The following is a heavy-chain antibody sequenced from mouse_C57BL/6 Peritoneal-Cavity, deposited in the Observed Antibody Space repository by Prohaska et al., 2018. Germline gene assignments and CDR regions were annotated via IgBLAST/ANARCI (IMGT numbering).Heavy chain of an antibody. CDR2: IYPGSGNT. J-gene: IGHJ1*03. D-gene: IGHD1-1*01. V-gene: IGHV1-84*01. CDR1: GYTFTDYY. Sequence: QIQLQQSGPELVKPGASVKISCKASGYTFTDYYINWVKQRPGQGLEWIGWIYPGSGNTKYNEKFKGKATLTVDTSSSTAYMQLSSLTSEDSAVYFCARNSGSYYGSSDWYFHVWGTGTTVTVCS. CDR3: ARNSGSYYGSSDWYFHV.